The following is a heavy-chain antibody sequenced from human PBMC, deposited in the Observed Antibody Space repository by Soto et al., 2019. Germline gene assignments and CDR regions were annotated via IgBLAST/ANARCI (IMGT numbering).Heavy chain of an antibody. Sequence: QVQLQESGPGLVKPSETLSLTCTVSGGSISSYYWSWIRQPPGKGLEWIGYIYYSGSTNYNPSLNSRVTISVDTSKNQFSLKLSSVTAADTAVYYCARDYVGYYYYGMDVWGQGTTVTVSS. D-gene: IGHD3-16*01. CDR3: ARDYVGYYYYGMDV. CDR2: IYYSGST. V-gene: IGHV4-59*01. CDR1: GGSISSYY. J-gene: IGHJ6*02.